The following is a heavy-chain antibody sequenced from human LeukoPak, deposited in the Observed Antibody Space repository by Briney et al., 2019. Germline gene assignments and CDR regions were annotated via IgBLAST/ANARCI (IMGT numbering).Heavy chain of an antibody. J-gene: IGHJ4*02. CDR3: AREISPSTTMVRGVTTYFDY. CDR2: IYYSGST. CDR1: GGSISSYY. D-gene: IGHD3-10*01. Sequence: SETLSLTCTVSGGSISSYYWSWIRQPPGKGLEWIGYIYYSGSTNYNPSLKSRVTISVDTSKNQFSLKLSSVTAADTAVYYCAREISPSTTMVRGVTTYFDYWGQGTLVTVSS. V-gene: IGHV4-59*01.